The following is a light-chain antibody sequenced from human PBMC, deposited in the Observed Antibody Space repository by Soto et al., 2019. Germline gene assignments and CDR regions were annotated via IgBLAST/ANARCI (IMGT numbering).Light chain of an antibody. CDR3: KLYGISPH. V-gene: IGKV3-20*01. Sequence: EIVLTQSPGTLSLSPGERATLSCKTSQSSGSNFLVWYQHKPGQAPRLLIYASSNRATGIPDRFSGSASGTDFTLTINRREPEDFAVYYCKLYGISPHFGQGTRLEIK. J-gene: IGKJ5*01. CDR1: QSSGSNF. CDR2: ASS.